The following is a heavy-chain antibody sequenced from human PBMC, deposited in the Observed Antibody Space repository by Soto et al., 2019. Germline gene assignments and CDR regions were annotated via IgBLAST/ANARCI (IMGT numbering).Heavy chain of an antibody. CDR2: IYYSGST. V-gene: IGHV4-39*01. CDR3: AGRRRESSGYDRNAFDI. J-gene: IGHJ3*02. D-gene: IGHD5-12*01. CDR1: GGSISSSSYY. Sequence: QLQLQESGPGLVKPSETLSLTCTVSGGSISSSSYYWGWIRQPPGKGLEWIGSIYYSGSTYYNPSLKSRVTISVDTSKNQFSLKLSSVTAADTAVYYCAGRRRESSGYDRNAFDIWGQGTMVTVSS.